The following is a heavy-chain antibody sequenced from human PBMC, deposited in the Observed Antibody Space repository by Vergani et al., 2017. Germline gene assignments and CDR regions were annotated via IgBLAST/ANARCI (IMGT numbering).Heavy chain of an antibody. CDR3: ARDFSGYSSSWSYYYYGMDV. J-gene: IGHJ6*02. D-gene: IGHD6-13*01. V-gene: IGHV1-8*01. CDR1: GYTFTSYD. Sequence: VQLVQSGAEVKKPGTSVKVSCKASGYTFTSYDINWVRQATGQGVEWMGWMNPNSGNTGYAQKFQGRVTMTRNTSISTAYMELSSLRSEDTAVYYCARDFSGYSSSWSYYYYGMDVWGQGTTVTVSS. CDR2: MNPNSGNT.